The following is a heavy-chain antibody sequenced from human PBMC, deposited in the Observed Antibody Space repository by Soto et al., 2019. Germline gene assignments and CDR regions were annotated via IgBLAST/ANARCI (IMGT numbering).Heavy chain of an antibody. CDR1: GGSFSAYY. Sequence: SETLSLTCAVYGGSFSAYYWSWIRQPPGKGLGWIGEINHSGGTSYNPSLKSRVTISVDTSKNQFSLKLSSVTAADTAVYYCARGYSYGWGYWGQGTLVTVSS. D-gene: IGHD5-18*01. J-gene: IGHJ4*02. CDR2: INHSGGT. V-gene: IGHV4-34*01. CDR3: ARGYSYGWGY.